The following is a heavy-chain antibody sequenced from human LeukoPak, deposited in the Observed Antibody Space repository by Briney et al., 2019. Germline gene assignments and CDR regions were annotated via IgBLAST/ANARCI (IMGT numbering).Heavy chain of an antibody. CDR2: IYPGDSDT. CDR3: ARTYSSSSDDAFDI. CDR1: GYSFTSYW. Sequence: GESRKISCKGSGYSFTSYWIGWVRRMPGKGLEWMGIIYPGDSDTRYSPSFRGQVTISADKSISTAYLQWSSLKASATAMYYCARTYSSSSDDAFDIWGQGTVVTVSS. D-gene: IGHD6-6*01. J-gene: IGHJ3*02. V-gene: IGHV5-51*01.